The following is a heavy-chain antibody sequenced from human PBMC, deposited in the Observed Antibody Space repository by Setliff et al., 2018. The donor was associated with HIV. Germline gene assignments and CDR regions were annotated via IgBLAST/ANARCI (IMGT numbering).Heavy chain of an antibody. J-gene: IGHJ4*02. CDR2: INTHGGYT. Sequence: ALVKVSCKASGYTFNNYGISWVRQAPGQGLEWMGWINTHGGYTNYAQNVQGRVTVTMDTSTSTAYMELRSLKSDDTAVYYCARGKTWLRFLDYWGQGTLVTVSS. V-gene: IGHV1-18*01. CDR3: ARGKTWLRFLDY. D-gene: IGHD5-12*01. CDR1: GYTFNNYG.